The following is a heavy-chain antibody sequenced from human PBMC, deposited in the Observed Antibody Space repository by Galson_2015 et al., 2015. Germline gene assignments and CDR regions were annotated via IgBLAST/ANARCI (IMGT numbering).Heavy chain of an antibody. Sequence: SETLSLTCAVSGDSVSGTNWWNWVRQSPGRGLEWIGEISRGETNYNPSLKSRVTISIDVSKNHFSLKLCSATAADTAMYYCARVRRGCSGNSCYLDPWGQGTLVTVSS. CDR2: ISRGET. D-gene: IGHD2-2*01. V-gene: IGHV4/OR15-8*02. J-gene: IGHJ5*02. CDR3: ARVRRGCSGNSCYLDP. CDR1: GDSVSGTNW.